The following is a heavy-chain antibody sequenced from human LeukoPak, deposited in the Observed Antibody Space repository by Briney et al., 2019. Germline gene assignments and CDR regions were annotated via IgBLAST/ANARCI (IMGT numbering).Heavy chain of an antibody. CDR2: INAGNGNT. CDR3: ARVGYCSSTSCYTYYYYGMDV. V-gene: IGHV1-3*01. D-gene: IGHD2-2*02. Sequence: GASVKVSCKASGYTFTSYAMHWVRQAPGQRLEWMGWINAGNGNTKYSQKFQGRVTITRDTSASTAYMELSSLRSEDTAVYYCARVGYCSSTSCYTYYYYGMDVWGQGTTVTVSS. J-gene: IGHJ6*02. CDR1: GYTFTSYA.